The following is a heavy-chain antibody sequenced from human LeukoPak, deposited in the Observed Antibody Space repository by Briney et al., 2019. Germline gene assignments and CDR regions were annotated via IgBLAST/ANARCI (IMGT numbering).Heavy chain of an antibody. CDR3: ARGRGSSSSWYDYYYYYYMDV. CDR1: GYTFTSYD. D-gene: IGHD6-13*01. Sequence: GASVKVSCKASGYTFTSYDINWVRQATGQGLEWMGWMSPNSGNTGYAQKFQGRVTMTRNTSISTAYMELSSLRSEDAAVYYCARGRGSSSSWYDYYYYYYMDVWGKGTTVTVSS. CDR2: MSPNSGNT. J-gene: IGHJ6*03. V-gene: IGHV1-8*01.